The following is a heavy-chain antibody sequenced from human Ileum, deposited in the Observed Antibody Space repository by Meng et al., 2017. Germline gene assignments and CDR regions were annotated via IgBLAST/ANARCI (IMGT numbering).Heavy chain of an antibody. Sequence: GESLKISCEASGFTFSRDWMSWVRQVPGKGLEWVGQIRDDGGEQYYIDSVKGRFTISRDNAKNSLYLQMNNLRAEDTGVYYCAIDRDRSFANNWGQGTLVTVSS. V-gene: IGHV3-7*01. J-gene: IGHJ4*02. CDR2: IRDDGGEQ. D-gene: IGHD6-13*01. CDR1: GFTFSRDW. CDR3: AIDRDRSFANN.